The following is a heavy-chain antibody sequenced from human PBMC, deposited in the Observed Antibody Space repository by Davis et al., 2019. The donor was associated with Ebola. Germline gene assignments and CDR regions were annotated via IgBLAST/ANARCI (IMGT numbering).Heavy chain of an antibody. D-gene: IGHD1-26*01. CDR1: GFTFSNAW. CDR3: ATNSGSYGYYMDV. Sequence: GGSLRLSCAASGFTFSNAWMSWVRQAPGKGLEWVGRIKGKTDGGTTDYVAPVRGRFTISRDDSKNMLYLQMNSLKTEDTAVYYCATNSGSYGYYMDVWGKGTTVTVSS. V-gene: IGHV3-15*01. CDR2: IKGKTDGGTT. J-gene: IGHJ6*03.